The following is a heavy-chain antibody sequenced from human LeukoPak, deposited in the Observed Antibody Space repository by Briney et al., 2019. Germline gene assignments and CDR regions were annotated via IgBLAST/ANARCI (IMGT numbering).Heavy chain of an antibody. V-gene: IGHV3-23*01. CDR3: ARLRLGAFVGY. Sequence: GGSLRLSCAPSGCAFISYAMSWVRHAPGTGLGWVSAFRGSGGCTYYADSVKGRFTISRDNSKNTLYLQMISLRAEDTAVYYCARLRLGAFVGYWGQGTLVTVSS. CDR2: FRGSGGCT. CDR1: GCAFISYA. J-gene: IGHJ4*02. D-gene: IGHD5-12*01.